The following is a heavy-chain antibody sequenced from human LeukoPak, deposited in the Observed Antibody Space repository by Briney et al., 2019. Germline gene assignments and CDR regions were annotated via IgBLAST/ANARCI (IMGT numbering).Heavy chain of an antibody. D-gene: IGHD6-19*01. J-gene: IGHJ4*02. V-gene: IGHV4-59*08. CDR2: IYYSGST. Sequence: SETLSLTCTVSGGSISSYYWSWIRQPPGKGLEWIGYIYYSGSTNYNPSLKSRVTISVDTSKNQFSLRLRSVTAADTAVYYCARVRAVAGTPPDYWGQGTLVTVSS. CDR3: ARVRAVAGTPPDY. CDR1: GGSISSYY.